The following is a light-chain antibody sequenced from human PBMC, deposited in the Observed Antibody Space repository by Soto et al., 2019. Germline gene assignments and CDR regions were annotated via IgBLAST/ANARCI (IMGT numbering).Light chain of an antibody. J-gene: IGKJ1*01. Sequence: EIVMTQSPATLYVSPGERATLSCRASQSVSSNLAWYQPKPGQAHSLLIYGASTRATGIPARFSGSGSGTEFTLTICSLQSEDFAVYYCQQYNNWLWTFGQGTKVEIK. CDR2: GAS. V-gene: IGKV3-15*01. CDR1: QSVSSN. CDR3: QQYNNWLWT.